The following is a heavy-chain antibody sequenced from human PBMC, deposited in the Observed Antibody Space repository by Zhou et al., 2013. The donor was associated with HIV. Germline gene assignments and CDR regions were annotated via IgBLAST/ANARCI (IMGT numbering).Heavy chain of an antibody. J-gene: IGHJ5*02. CDR3: ASQPPSILRGVIYNWLDP. D-gene: IGHD3-10*01. CDR1: GGTFSTYA. V-gene: IGHV1-69*04. CDR2: IIPMFGKA. Sequence: QVQLVQSGAEVKKPGSSVKVSCKASGGTFSTYAISWVRQAPGQGLEWMGRIIPMFGKANYAQKFQGRVTITADKSTSTAYMELSSLRSEDTAVYYCASQPPSILRGVIYNWLDPWGQGTPGHRLR.